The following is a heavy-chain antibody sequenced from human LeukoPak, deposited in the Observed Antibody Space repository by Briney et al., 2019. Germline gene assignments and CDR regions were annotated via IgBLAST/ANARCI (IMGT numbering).Heavy chain of an antibody. CDR3: ARGGGLDV. D-gene: IGHD3-16*01. Sequence: KAGGSLRLSCAASGFTFSSYWMNWARQAPGKGLEWVASINHNGNVNYYVDSVKGRFTISRDNAKNSLYLQMSNLRAEDTAVYFCARGGGLDVWGQGATVTVPS. V-gene: IGHV3-7*03. CDR1: GFTFSSYW. CDR2: INHNGNVN. J-gene: IGHJ6*02.